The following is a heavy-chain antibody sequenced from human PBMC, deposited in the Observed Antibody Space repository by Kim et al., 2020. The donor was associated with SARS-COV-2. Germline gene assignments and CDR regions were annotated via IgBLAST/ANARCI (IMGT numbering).Heavy chain of an antibody. J-gene: IGHJ4*02. D-gene: IGHD6-19*01. CDR1: GFTFNNAW. V-gene: IGHV3-15*01. CDR2: IKSKTDGGTT. CDR3: STDLSSGWYEFDC. Sequence: GGSLRLSCAASGFTFNNAWMSWVRQAPGKGLEWVGRIKSKTDGGTTDYAAPVKGRFTISRDDSENTLYLQMNSLKTEDTAVYYCSTDLSSGWYEFDCWGQGTLVTVSS.